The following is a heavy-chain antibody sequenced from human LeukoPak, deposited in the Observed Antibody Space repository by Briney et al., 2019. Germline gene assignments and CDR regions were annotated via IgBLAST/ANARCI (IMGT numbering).Heavy chain of an antibody. CDR3: ARGRITMVRGVNY. V-gene: IGHV1-2*02. Sequence: ASVKVSCKASGYTFTGYYMHWVRQASGQGLEWTGWINPNSGGTNYAQKFQDRVTMTRDTSISTAYMELSRLRSDDTAVYYCARGRITMVRGVNYWGQGTLVTVSS. D-gene: IGHD3-10*01. CDR1: GYTFTGYY. J-gene: IGHJ4*02. CDR2: INPNSGGT.